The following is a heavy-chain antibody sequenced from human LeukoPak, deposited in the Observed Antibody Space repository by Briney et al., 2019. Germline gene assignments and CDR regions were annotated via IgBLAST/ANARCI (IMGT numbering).Heavy chain of an antibody. CDR1: GFTFSSYA. CDR2: ISGSSGLI. J-gene: IGHJ4*02. Sequence: GGSLRLSCAASGFTFSSYAMNWVRQAPGKGLEWVSYISGSSGLIYYADSVKGRFTISRDNAKNSLYLQMNSLRDEDAAVYYCARGPRDDSSSWLPIDYWGQGTLVTVSS. D-gene: IGHD6-13*01. CDR3: ARGPRDDSSSWLPIDY. V-gene: IGHV3-48*02.